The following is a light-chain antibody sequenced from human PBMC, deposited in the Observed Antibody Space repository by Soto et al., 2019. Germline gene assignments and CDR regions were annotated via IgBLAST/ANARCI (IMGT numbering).Light chain of an antibody. V-gene: IGLV2-23*01. Sequence: QSALTQPASVSGSPGQSITISCTGTSSDVGSYNLVSWYQQYPGTAPKLIIHEGSQRPSGVSNRFSGSKSGNTASLTIPGLQAEDEADYHCCSYAGNSNYVFGTGTKVTVL. CDR2: EGS. CDR3: CSYAGNSNYV. J-gene: IGLJ1*01. CDR1: SSDVGSYNL.